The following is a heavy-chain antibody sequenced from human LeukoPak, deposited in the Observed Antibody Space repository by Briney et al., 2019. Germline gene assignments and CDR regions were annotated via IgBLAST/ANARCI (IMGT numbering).Heavy chain of an antibody. V-gene: IGHV3-21*01. CDR2: ISSSSSYI. Sequence: GGSLRLSCAASGFTFSNYNMNWVRQAPGKGLEWVSSISSSSSYIYYADSVKGRFTISRDNAKNSLYLQMNSLRAEDTAVYYCAREYGSGSYYFRYYYYYMDVWGKGTTVTISS. J-gene: IGHJ6*03. CDR3: AREYGSGSYYFRYYYYYMDV. CDR1: GFTFSNYN. D-gene: IGHD3-10*01.